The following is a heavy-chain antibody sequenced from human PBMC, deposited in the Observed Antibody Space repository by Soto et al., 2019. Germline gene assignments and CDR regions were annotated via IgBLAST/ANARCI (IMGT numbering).Heavy chain of an antibody. V-gene: IGHV4-30-4*01. CDR2: IYDSGSS. D-gene: IGHD3-16*01. CDR3: AREKCYVSGPNNFAS. CDR1: GGSVSSGDYF. Sequence: PSETLSLTCTVSGGSVSSGDYFWSWIRQPPGKGLEWIGYIYDSGSSYYNPSLKSRVTMSVDTSKNQFSLKLRSVTAADTAMYYCAREKCYVSGPNNFASWAQGTLVTAPQ. J-gene: IGHJ5*01.